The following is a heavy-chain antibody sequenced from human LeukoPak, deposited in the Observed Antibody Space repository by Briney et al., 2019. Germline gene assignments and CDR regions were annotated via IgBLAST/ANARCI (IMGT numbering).Heavy chain of an antibody. V-gene: IGHV3-30*04. CDR1: GFSFSGYA. CDR2: ISYDGGRK. J-gene: IGHJ4*02. CDR3: ARQEARNYYYEGLDY. D-gene: IGHD3-22*01. Sequence: TGGSLRLSCVASGFSFSGYAIHWVRQAPGKGLEWVALISYDGGRKDYADSVKGRFTIDRGNSKNTVYLQMNSLRPDDTAIYFCARQEARNYYYEGLDYWGQGNLVTVSS.